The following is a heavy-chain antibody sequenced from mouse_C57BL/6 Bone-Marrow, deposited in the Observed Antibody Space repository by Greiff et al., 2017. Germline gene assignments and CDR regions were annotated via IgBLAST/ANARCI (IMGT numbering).Heavy chain of an antibody. CDR2: ISYDGSN. Sequence: ESGPGLVKPSQSLSLTCSVTGYSITSGYYWNWIRQFPGNKLEWMGYISYDGSNNYNPSLQNRISITRDTSKNQFFLKLNSVTTEDTATYYCARGGMGYDGRFAYWGQGTLVTVSA. D-gene: IGHD2-2*01. CDR1: GYSITSGYY. J-gene: IGHJ3*01. V-gene: IGHV3-6*01. CDR3: ARGGMGYDGRFAY.